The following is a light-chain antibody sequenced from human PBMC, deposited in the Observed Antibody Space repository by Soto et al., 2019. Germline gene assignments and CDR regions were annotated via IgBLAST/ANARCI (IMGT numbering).Light chain of an antibody. V-gene: IGKV2-28*01. J-gene: IGKJ1*01. CDR2: LGY. CDR1: RSLLKANGYTY. CDR3: MQTLESRT. Sequence: DIVMTQSPLSLIVTPGEPASISCGSSRSLLKANGYTYFHWFLQKPGQSPQLLIYLGYTRAPGVPDRVSGTGSGTHFTLEISRVEADDVGVYYCMQTLESRTFGQGTKLEIK.